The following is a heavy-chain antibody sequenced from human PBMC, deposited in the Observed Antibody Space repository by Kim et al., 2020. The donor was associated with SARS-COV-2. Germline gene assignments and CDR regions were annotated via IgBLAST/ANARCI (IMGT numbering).Heavy chain of an antibody. Sequence: GGSLRLSCAASGFTFSSYGMHWVRQAPGKGLEWVAVISYDGSNNYYADSVKGRFNISRDNSKNTLYLQMNSLKAEDTAVYYCAKDPGYSRSWYDDFDYWGQGTLVTVSS. V-gene: IGHV3-30*18. CDR2: ISYDGSNN. CDR3: AKDPGYSRSWYDDFDY. J-gene: IGHJ4*02. CDR1: GFTFSSYG. D-gene: IGHD6-13*01.